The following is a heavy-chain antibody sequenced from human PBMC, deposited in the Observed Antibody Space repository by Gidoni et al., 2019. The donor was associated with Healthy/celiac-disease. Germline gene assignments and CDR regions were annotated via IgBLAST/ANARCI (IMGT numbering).Heavy chain of an antibody. V-gene: IGHV3-30-3*01. D-gene: IGHD3-9*01. CDR1: GFTFSSYA. CDR3: ARGIEPLLRYFDWLLSSFDY. Sequence: QVQLVESGGGVVQPGRSLRLSCAASGFTFSSYAMHWVRQAPGKGLEWVAVISYDGSNKYYADSVKGRFTISRDNSKNTLYLQMNSLRAEDTAVYYCARGIEPLLRYFDWLLSSFDYWGQGTLVTVSS. J-gene: IGHJ4*02. CDR2: ISYDGSNK.